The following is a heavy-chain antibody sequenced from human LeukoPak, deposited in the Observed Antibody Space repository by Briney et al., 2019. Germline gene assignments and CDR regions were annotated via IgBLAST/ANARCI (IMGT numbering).Heavy chain of an antibody. Sequence: PGGSLRLSCAASGFTFSSYAMHWVRQAPGKGLEYVSAISSNGGSTYYANSVKGRFTISRDNSKNTLYLQMGSLRAEDMAVYYCARSYYYDSSGSSDYWGQGTLVTVSS. V-gene: IGHV3-64*01. D-gene: IGHD3-22*01. CDR1: GFTFSSYA. CDR3: ARSYYYDSSGSSDY. J-gene: IGHJ4*02. CDR2: ISSNGGST.